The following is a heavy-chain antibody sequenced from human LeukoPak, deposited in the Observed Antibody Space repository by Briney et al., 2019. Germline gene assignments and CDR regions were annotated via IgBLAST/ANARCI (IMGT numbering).Heavy chain of an antibody. Sequence: PSQTLSLTCTVSGGSISSGGYYWSWIRQHPGKGLEWIGYIYYSGSTYYNPSLKSRVTISVDTSKNQFSLKLSSVTAADTAVYYCARDRRGNTSFDYWGQGTLVTVSS. V-gene: IGHV4-31*03. CDR3: ARDRRGNTSFDY. D-gene: IGHD2-2*02. CDR1: GGSISSGGYY. CDR2: IYYSGST. J-gene: IGHJ4*02.